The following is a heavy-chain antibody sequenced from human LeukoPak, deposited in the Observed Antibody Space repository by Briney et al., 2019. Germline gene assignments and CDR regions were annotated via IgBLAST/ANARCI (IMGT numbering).Heavy chain of an antibody. CDR3: ARDHREGMGATAFDY. CDR1: RVTFRTYG. J-gene: IGHJ4*02. D-gene: IGHD1-26*01. Sequence: SEKPHSTAHRVTFRTYGTCWERPVPIQRLEWMGRNIPIFHIADYAQKFLDRATTTADKSTSTDYMDPPRLKSEHTPVYYCARDHREGMGATAFDYWGQGTLVTVSS. CDR2: NIPIFHIA. V-gene: IGHV1-69*04.